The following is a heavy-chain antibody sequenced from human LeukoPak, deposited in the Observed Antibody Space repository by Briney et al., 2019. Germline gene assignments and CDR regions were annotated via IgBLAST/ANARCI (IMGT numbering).Heavy chain of an antibody. D-gene: IGHD6-6*01. CDR3: ARIGSSSDY. CDR1: GGSFSGYY. V-gene: IGHV4-34*01. CDR2: INHSGST. J-gene: IGHJ4*02. Sequence: SETLSLTCAVYGGSFSGYYRSWIRQPPGKGLEWIGEINHSGSTNYNPSLKSRITISVDTSKNQFSLKLSSVTAADTAVYYCARIGSSSDYWGQGTLVTVSS.